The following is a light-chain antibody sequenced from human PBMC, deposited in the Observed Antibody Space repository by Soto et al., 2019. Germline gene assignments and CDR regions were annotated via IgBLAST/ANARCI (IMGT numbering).Light chain of an antibody. J-gene: IGKJ5*01. CDR1: QSLLHITGETF. Sequence: DVVMTQTPLSLSVAPGQPASISCKSSQSLLHITGETFLFWYLQKPGQSPQLLIYEVSTRVSGVPDGFSGSGSGTDFTPEISRVETDDVGIYYCMQSTLLPTTFGQGTRLGIE. V-gene: IGKV2D-29*02. CDR3: MQSTLLPTT. CDR2: EVS.